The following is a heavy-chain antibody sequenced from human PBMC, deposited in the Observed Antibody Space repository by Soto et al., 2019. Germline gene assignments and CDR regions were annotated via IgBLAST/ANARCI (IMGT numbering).Heavy chain of an antibody. CDR1: GYTFTSYY. J-gene: IGHJ6*02. V-gene: IGHV1-46*01. CDR2: INPSGGST. D-gene: IGHD4-4*01. Sequence: ASVKVSCKASGYTFTSYYMHWVRQAPGQGLEWMGIINPSGGSTSYAQKFQGRVTMTRDTSTSTVYTELSSLRSEDTAVYYCARDLPYSNGNYYYYYYGMDVWGQGTTVTVS. CDR3: ARDLPYSNGNYYYYYYGMDV.